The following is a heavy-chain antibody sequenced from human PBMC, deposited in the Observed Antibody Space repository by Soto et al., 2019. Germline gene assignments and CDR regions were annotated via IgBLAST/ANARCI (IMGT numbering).Heavy chain of an antibody. Sequence: PGRSMRLSCAACGVIFTNYVLHRVRQAAGKGMEWVSVGWYRGEDKFYVDSLKGRFTIYRDNSKNTLDLQINSLGAEDTAGYYCARNNGGERGNFIFDYSGQGTLVTVSS. D-gene: IGHD7-27*01. CDR2: GWYRGEDK. J-gene: IGHJ4*02. CDR1: GVIFTNYV. CDR3: ARNNGGERGNFIFDY. V-gene: IGHV3-33*01.